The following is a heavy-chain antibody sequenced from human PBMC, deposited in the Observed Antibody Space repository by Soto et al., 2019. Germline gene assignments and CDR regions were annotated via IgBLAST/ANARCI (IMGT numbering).Heavy chain of an antibody. D-gene: IGHD1-26*01. V-gene: IGHV4-59*08. CDR2: IHYSGST. CDR1: GGSISSYY. CDR3: ARHGLGLYY. J-gene: IGHJ4*01. Sequence: QVQLQESGPGLVKPSETLSLTCTVSGGSISSYYWSWIRQPPGKGLEWIAYIHYSGSTDYNPSLKIRVPISLDKSKNQFSLKLTSVTAADTAVYHCARHGLGLYYWGHGTLVTVSS.